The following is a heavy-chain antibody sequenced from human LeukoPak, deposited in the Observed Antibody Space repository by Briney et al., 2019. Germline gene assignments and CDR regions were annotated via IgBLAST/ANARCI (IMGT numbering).Heavy chain of an antibody. CDR2: INGNGTVK. J-gene: IGHJ4*02. D-gene: IGHD6-19*01. Sequence: PGGSLRLSCAASGFTFSNSCMHWVRQAPGKGLEYVSAINGNGTVKYYADSVRGRFTISRDNAKNTLHLQMNSLRGEDTAIYYSARDSVAGAGKAYFDYWGQGTLVTVSS. CDR1: GFTFSNSC. V-gene: IGHV3-64*02. CDR3: ARDSVAGAGKAYFDY.